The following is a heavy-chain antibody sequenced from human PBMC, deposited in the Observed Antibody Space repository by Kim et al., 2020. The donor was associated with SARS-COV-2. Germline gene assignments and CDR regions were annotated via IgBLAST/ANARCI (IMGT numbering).Heavy chain of an antibody. CDR1: GFTFSCYA. CDR2: ISYDGSNK. J-gene: IGHJ6*02. V-gene: IGHV3-30*04. D-gene: IGHD6-19*01. Sequence: GGSLRLSCAASGFTFSCYAMHWVRQAPGKGLEWVAVISYDGSNKYYADSVKGRFTISRDNSKNTLYLQMNSLRAEDTAVYYCARPEYSSSGMDVWGQGTTVTVSS. CDR3: ARPEYSSSGMDV.